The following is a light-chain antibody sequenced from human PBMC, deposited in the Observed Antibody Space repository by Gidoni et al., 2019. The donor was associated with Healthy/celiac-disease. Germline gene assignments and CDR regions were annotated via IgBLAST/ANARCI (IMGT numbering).Light chain of an antibody. CDR2: RNN. Sequence: QSVLPQPPSASGTPGQGVTISCSGSSPNIGRNYVYWYQQLPGTAPKLLIYRNNQRPSGVPDRFSGSKSGTSASLAISGLRSEDEADYYCAAWDDSLSGRVFGGGTKLTVL. V-gene: IGLV1-47*01. CDR1: SPNIGRNY. CDR3: AAWDDSLSGRV. J-gene: IGLJ3*02.